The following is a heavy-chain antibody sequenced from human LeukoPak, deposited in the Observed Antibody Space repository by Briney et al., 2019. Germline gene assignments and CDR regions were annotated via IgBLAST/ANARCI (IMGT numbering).Heavy chain of an antibody. CDR2: FRYSGNT. J-gene: IGHJ4*02. CDR1: GGSISSSSYY. Sequence: PSETLSLTCTVSGGSISSSSYYWGWIRQTPGKGLEWIESFRYSGNTYYNPSLKSRLTISVDTSKSQFSLKLSSVTAADTAVYYCARGGIAAAGRPLDYWGQGTLVTVSS. D-gene: IGHD6-13*01. V-gene: IGHV4-39*07. CDR3: ARGGIAAAGRPLDY.